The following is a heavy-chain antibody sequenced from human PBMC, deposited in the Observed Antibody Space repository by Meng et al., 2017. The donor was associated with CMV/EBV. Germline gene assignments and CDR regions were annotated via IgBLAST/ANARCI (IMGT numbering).Heavy chain of an antibody. CDR3: ARESGSVGDY. CDR1: GYTFTSYY. D-gene: IGHD1-26*01. Sequence: VQLVQAGAEGKKPGAAVKVACKASGYTFTSYYMHWVRQAPGQGLEWMGIINPSGGSTSYAQKFQGRVTMTRDTSTSTVYMELSSLRSEDTAVYYCARESGSVGDYWGQGTLVTVSS. V-gene: IGHV1-46*01. J-gene: IGHJ4*02. CDR2: INPSGGST.